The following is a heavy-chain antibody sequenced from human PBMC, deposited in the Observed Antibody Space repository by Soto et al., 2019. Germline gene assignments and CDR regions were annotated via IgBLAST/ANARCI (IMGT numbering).Heavy chain of an antibody. CDR1: GGTFSSYA. V-gene: IGHV1-18*01. Sequence: ASVKVSCKASGGTFSSYAISWARQAPGQGLEWMGWISGYNGNTKYAQKLQGRVTMTTDTSTSTAYMELRSLRSDDTAVYYCARDGASGWYEVGDYWGQGTLVTVSS. CDR3: ARDGASGWYEVGDY. D-gene: IGHD6-19*01. J-gene: IGHJ4*02. CDR2: ISGYNGNT.